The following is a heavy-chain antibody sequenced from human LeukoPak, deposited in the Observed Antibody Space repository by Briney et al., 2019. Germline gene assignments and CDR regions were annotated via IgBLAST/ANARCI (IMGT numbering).Heavy chain of an antibody. V-gene: IGHV3-30*02. D-gene: IGHD3-10*01. CDR2: IRYDGSNK. CDR3: AKTQDYYGSGSYYNVYYYYYMDV. J-gene: IGHJ6*03. Sequence: GGSLRLSCAPSGFTFTSYGMQWVRQAPGKGLEWVAFIRYDGSNKYYADSVKGRFTISRDNSKNTLYLQMNSLRAEDTAVYYCAKTQDYYGSGSYYNVYYYYYMDVWGKGTTVTVSS. CDR1: GFTFTSYG.